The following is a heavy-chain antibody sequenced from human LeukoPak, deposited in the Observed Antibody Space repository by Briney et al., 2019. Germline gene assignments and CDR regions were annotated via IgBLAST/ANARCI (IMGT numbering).Heavy chain of an antibody. Sequence: SETQSLTCTVSGGSISSHYWSWIRQPPGKGLEWIGYIYYSGSTNYNPSLKSRVTISVDTSKNQFSLKLSSVTAADTAVYYCAREVVVADVPYYYYYYMDVWAKGPRSPSP. D-gene: IGHD2-15*01. V-gene: IGHV4-59*11. J-gene: IGHJ6*03. CDR2: IYYSGST. CDR1: GGSISSHY. CDR3: AREVVVADVPYYYYYYMDV.